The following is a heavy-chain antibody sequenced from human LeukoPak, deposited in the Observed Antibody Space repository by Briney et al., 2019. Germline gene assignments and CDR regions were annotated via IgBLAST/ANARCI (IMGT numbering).Heavy chain of an antibody. CDR2: IYSGGNT. V-gene: IGHV3-53*01. Sequence: GGSLKLSCAASGFTVSSNYMSWVRQAPGKGLEWVSVIYSGGNTYYADSVKGRFTISRDNSKNTLYLQMTSLRAEDTAVYYCARADYYDSSGYNDYWGQGTLVTVSS. CDR3: ARADYYDSSGYNDY. J-gene: IGHJ4*02. D-gene: IGHD3-22*01. CDR1: GFTVSSNY.